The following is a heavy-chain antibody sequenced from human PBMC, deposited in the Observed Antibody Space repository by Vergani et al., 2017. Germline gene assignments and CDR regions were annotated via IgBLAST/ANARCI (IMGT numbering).Heavy chain of an antibody. CDR1: GASVSRGTYY. CDR2: IYTSGGT. V-gene: IGHV4-61*02. D-gene: IGHD4-23*01. Sequence: QVQLQESGPGLLKPSQTLSLTCTVSGASVSRGTYYWSWIRQPAGKGLEWIGRIYTSGGTNYNPSLKSRLTMSVDTSRNQFSLKLNSVAAADTAVYYCARDDRWGLALDIWGQGTMVTVSP. CDR3: ARDDRWGLALDI. J-gene: IGHJ3*02.